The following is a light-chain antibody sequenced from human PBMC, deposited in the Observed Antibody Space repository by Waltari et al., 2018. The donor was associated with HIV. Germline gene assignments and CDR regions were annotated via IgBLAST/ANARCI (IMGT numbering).Light chain of an antibody. CDR1: SGNPGNNY. CDR3: GTWDSSLSAGV. CDR2: DNN. V-gene: IGLV1-51*01. J-gene: IGLJ3*02. Sequence: SVLTHPPSVSADAGQKVTSSRSGSSGNPGNNYVSRYQQLPGTAPKLLIYDNNKRPSGIPDRFSGSKSGTSATLGITGLQTGDEADYYCGTWDSSLSAGVFGGGTKLTVL.